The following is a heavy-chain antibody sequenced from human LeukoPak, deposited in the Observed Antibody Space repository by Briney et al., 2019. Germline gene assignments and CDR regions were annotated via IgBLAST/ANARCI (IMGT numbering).Heavy chain of an antibody. Sequence: GGSLRLSCAASGFTFSSYGMHWVRQAPGKGLEWVAVISYDGSNKYYADSVKGRFTISRDNSKNTLYLQMNSLRAEDTAVYYCARDTYSSSFYYYYGMDVWGQGTTVTVSS. CDR1: GFTFSSYG. D-gene: IGHD6-13*01. J-gene: IGHJ6*02. CDR2: ISYDGSNK. CDR3: ARDTYSSSFYYYYGMDV. V-gene: IGHV3-30*03.